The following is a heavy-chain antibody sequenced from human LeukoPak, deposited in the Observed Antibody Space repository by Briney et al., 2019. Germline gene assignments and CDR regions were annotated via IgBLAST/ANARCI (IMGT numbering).Heavy chain of an antibody. CDR1: GGSIISYY. CDR2: IYYSGST. CDR3: ARAMSGWSEDY. Sequence: SETLSLTCTVSGGSIISYYWSWIRQPPGKGLEWIGYIYYSGSTNYNPSLKSRVTISVDTSKNQFSLKLSSVTAADTAVYYCARAMSGWSEDYWGQGTLVTVSS. J-gene: IGHJ4*02. D-gene: IGHD6-19*01. V-gene: IGHV4-59*01.